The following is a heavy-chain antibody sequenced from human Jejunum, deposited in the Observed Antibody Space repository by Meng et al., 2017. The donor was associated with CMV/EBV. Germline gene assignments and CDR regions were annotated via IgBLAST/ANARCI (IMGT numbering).Heavy chain of an antibody. CDR3: ARCRGGDCYSPFFDY. V-gene: IGHV3-30*04. Sequence: SGFTFIRYALPCVRQAPGKGLEWVAVISYDGSNKYYADSVKGRFTISRDNSKNTLYLQMNSLRAEDTAVYYCARCRGGDCYSPFFDYWGQGTLVTVSS. CDR2: ISYDGSNK. J-gene: IGHJ4*02. CDR1: GFTFIRYA. D-gene: IGHD2-21*01.